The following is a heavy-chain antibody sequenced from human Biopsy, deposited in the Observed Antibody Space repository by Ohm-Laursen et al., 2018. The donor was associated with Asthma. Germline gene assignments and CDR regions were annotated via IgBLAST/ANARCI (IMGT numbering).Heavy chain of an antibody. D-gene: IGHD3-22*01. J-gene: IGHJ3*02. Sequence: SLRLSCSAAGFNLNTHTLSWVRQAPGKGLAWVSTISHDGTYKGYTDSVKGRFTISRDNSRNRLYLQINRLTVEDSAVYFCARQSGQDYGDSSGFDIWGQGTTVTVSS. CDR2: ISHDGTYK. CDR3: ARQSGQDYGDSSGFDI. V-gene: IGHV3-30*04. CDR1: GFNLNTHT.